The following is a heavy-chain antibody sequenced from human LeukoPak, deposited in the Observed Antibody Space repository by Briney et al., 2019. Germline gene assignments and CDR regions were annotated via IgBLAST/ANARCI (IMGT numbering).Heavy chain of an antibody. CDR3: ARVAVAGTGDWFGP. D-gene: IGHD6-19*01. CDR1: GHPFTSHD. CDR2: MNPSSDTT. Sequence: GPSEEVFCKASGHPFTSHDINGARHATGQGREWMRWMNPSSDTTGPAQNLQRRDTMTWSTSINTAYMALRRVRCEDAAVYYCARVAVAGTGDWFGPWGPGTLVTVAS. J-gene: IGHJ5*02. V-gene: IGHV1-8*01.